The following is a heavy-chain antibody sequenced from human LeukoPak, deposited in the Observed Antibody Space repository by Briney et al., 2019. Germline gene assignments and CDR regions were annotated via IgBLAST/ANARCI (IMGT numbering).Heavy chain of an antibody. CDR1: GGSFSGYY. CDR3: ARGGYDYVWGSYRYPSYYFDY. D-gene: IGHD3-16*02. CDR2: INHSGST. Sequence: PSETLSLTCAVYGGSFSGYYWSWIRQPPGKGLEWIGEINHSGSTNYNPSLKSRVTISVDTSKNQSSLKLSSVTAADTAVYYCARGGYDYVWGSYRYPSYYFDYWGQGTLVTVSS. V-gene: IGHV4-34*01. J-gene: IGHJ4*02.